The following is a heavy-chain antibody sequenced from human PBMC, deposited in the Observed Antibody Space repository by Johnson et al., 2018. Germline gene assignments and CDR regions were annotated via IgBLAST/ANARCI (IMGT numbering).Heavy chain of an antibody. CDR1: GFTFSSYW. CDR3: AGWGFVDHPDYYSYVDV. CDR2: INSDGSST. D-gene: IGHD3-10*01. V-gene: IGHV3-74*02. Sequence: VQLVQSGGGLVQPGGSLRLSCAASGFTFSSYWMHWVRQAPGKGLVWVSRINSDGSSTSYADSGKGRFPISRENAKNTLHLQMNSLRAEDTAVYYCAGWGFVDHPDYYSYVDVWGKGTTVTVSS. J-gene: IGHJ6*03.